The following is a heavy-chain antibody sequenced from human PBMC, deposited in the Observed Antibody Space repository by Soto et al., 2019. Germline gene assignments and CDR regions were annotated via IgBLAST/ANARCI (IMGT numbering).Heavy chain of an antibody. CDR2: VYYTGTT. Sequence: SETLSLTCTVSGGSISTYYWSWIRQPPGKGLEWIGYVYYTGTTNYNPSLESRVTISVDTSKNQFSLKLSSVTAADTAVYYCARRGDGYNNLFDYWGQGTLVTVSS. CDR1: GGSISTYY. D-gene: IGHD5-12*01. J-gene: IGHJ4*02. CDR3: ARRGDGYNNLFDY. V-gene: IGHV4-59*08.